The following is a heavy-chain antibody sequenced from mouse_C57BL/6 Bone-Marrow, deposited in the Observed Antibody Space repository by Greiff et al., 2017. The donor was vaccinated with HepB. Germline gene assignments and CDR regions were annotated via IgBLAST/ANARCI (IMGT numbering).Heavy chain of an antibody. V-gene: IGHV1-69*01. CDR1: GYTFTSYW. CDR2: IDPSDSYT. D-gene: IGHD2-2*01. Sequence: QVQLQQPGAELVMPGASVKLSCKASGYTFTSYWMHWVKQRPGQGLEWIGEIDPSDSYTNYNQKFKGKSTLTVDKSSSTAYMQLSSLTSEDSAVYYCARGEAVTTRAMDYWGQGTSVTVSS. CDR3: ARGEAVTTRAMDY. J-gene: IGHJ4*01.